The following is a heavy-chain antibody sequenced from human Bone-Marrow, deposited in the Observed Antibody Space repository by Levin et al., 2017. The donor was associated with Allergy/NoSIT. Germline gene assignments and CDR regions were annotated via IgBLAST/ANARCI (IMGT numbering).Heavy chain of an antibody. V-gene: IGHV3-30*02. D-gene: IGHD6-19*01. J-gene: IGHJ4*02. CDR1: GFPFSSTG. CDR3: ATDDGWRIAF. CDR2: IRSEQIEK. Sequence: GGSLRLSCEASGFPFSSTGMYWVRQAPDKGLEWVAVIRSEQIEKYYADSVRGRFTISRDNSQNTLYLQMNSLRPEDSGVYYCATDDGWRIAFWGQGTLVTVSS.